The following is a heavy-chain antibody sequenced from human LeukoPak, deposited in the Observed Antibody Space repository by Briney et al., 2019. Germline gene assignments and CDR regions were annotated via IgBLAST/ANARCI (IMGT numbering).Heavy chain of an antibody. CDR3: ARGRLGRQHASFFDS. V-gene: IGHV4-59*08. CDR2: IYYSGST. Sequence: SETLSLTCSVSDGSMGTYYWGWIRQPPGKRLEWIGYIYYSGSTTYNPSLKSRVTVSVDTSKNQFSLKLTSMTAADTAVYYCARGRLGRQHASFFDSWGHGSLITVCS. J-gene: IGHJ4*01. CDR1: DGSMGTYY. D-gene: IGHD7-27*01.